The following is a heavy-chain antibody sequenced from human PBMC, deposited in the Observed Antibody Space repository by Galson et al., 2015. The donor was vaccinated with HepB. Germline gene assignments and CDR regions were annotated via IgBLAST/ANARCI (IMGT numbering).Heavy chain of an antibody. V-gene: IGHV3-21*01. CDR1: GFTFSSYS. CDR3: ARDHGYSTPHPGWYFDL. J-gene: IGHJ2*01. CDR2: ISSSSSYI. D-gene: IGHD6-13*01. Sequence: SLRLSCAASGFTFSSYSMNWVRQAPGKGLEWVSSISSSSSYIYYADSVKGRFTISRDNAKNSLYLQMNSLRAEDTAVYYCARDHGYSTPHPGWYFDLWGRGTLVTVSS.